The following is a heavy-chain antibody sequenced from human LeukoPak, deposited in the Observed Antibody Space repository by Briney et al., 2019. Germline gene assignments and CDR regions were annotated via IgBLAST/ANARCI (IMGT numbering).Heavy chain of an antibody. CDR1: GFTFSDYY. Sequence: SGGSLGLSCAASGFTFSDYYMSWIRQAPGKGLEWVSYISTSGTTMYYADSVKGRFTISRDNAKNSLYLQMNSLRAEDTAVYYCAKLHGYNFDYWGQGTLVTVSS. CDR2: ISTSGTTM. CDR3: AKLHGYNFDY. V-gene: IGHV3-11*04. J-gene: IGHJ4*02. D-gene: IGHD5-24*01.